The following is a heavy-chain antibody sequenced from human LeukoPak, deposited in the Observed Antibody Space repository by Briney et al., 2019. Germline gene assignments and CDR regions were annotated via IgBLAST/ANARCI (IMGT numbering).Heavy chain of an antibody. V-gene: IGHV1-24*01. CDR3: ATNVPYDYVWGSYRYNYFQH. J-gene: IGHJ1*01. CDR2: FDPEDGET. CDR1: GYTFTELS. D-gene: IGHD3-16*02. Sequence: ASVKVSCKVSGYTFTELSMHWVRQAPGKGLEWMGGFDPEDGETIYAQKFQGRVTMTEDTSTDTAYMELSSLRSEDTAVYYCATNVPYDYVWGSYRYNYFQHWGQGTLVTVSS.